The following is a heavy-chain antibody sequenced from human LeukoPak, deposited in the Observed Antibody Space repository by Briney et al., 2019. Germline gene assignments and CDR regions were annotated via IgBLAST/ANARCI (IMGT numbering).Heavy chain of an antibody. V-gene: IGHV3-21*01. CDR2: ISSSSSYI. D-gene: IGHD3/OR15-3a*01. J-gene: IGHJ4*02. Sequence: GSLRLSCAASGFPFSSYSVNWVRQAPGKGLEWVSYISSSSSYIYYADSVEGRFTISRDNAKNSLYLQMNSLRAEDTAVYYCASARGDFWTSYYSYWGQGTLVTVSS. CDR1: GFPFSSYS. CDR3: ASARGDFWTSYYSY.